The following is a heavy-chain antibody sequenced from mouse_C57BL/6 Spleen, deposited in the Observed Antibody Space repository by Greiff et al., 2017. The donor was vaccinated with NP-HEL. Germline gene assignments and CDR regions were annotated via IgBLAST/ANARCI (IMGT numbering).Heavy chain of an antibody. J-gene: IGHJ4*01. CDR1: GYAFSSSW. D-gene: IGHD2-5*01. CDR2: IYPGDGDT. Sequence: VKLMESGPELVKPGASVKISCKASGYAFSSSWMNWVKQRPGKGLEWIGRIYPGDGDTNYNGKFKGKATLTADKSSSTAYMQLSSLTSEDSAVYFCARSLYYSNPYAMDYWGQGTSVTVSS. CDR3: ARSLYYSNPYAMDY. V-gene: IGHV1-82*01.